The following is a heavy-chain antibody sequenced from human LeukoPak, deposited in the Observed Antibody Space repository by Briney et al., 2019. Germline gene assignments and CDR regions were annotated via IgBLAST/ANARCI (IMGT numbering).Heavy chain of an antibody. CDR1: GGSFSGYY. D-gene: IGHD1-26*01. V-gene: IGHV4-34*01. CDR3: TRHGDSGTYSY. CDR2: INHSGST. Sequence: SETLSLTCAVYGGSFSGYYWTWIRQPPGKGLEWIGEINHSGSTNYNPSLKSRVTISVDMSKNHFSLQLTSVTAADTAVYYCTRHGDSGTYSYWGQGTLVTVSS. J-gene: IGHJ4*02.